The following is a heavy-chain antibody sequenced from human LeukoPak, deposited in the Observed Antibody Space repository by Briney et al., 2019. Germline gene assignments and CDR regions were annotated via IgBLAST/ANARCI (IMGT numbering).Heavy chain of an antibody. D-gene: IGHD4-17*01. CDR2: ISSSSSYI. CDR1: GFTFSSYI. Sequence: GGSLRLSCAASGFTFSSYIMNWVRQAPGKGLEWVSSISSSSSYIYYADSVKGRFTISRDNAKNSLYLQMNSLRAEDTAVYYCARDYITVTSPFVYWGQGTLVTVSS. CDR3: ARDYITVTSPFVY. J-gene: IGHJ4*02. V-gene: IGHV3-21*01.